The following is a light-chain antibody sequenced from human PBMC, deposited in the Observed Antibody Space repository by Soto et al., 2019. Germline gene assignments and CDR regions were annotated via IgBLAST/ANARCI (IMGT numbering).Light chain of an antibody. CDR3: QQYNSDRT. CDR1: QSISVY. V-gene: IGKV1-5*03. Sequence: DIRMTQSPSTLSASVGDRVTITCRASQSISVYLAWYQQKPGKAPKLLIYKASNLESGVPSRFSGSGSGTEFTLTISSLQPDDFATYYCQQYNSDRTFGQGTKVEIK. CDR2: KAS. J-gene: IGKJ1*01.